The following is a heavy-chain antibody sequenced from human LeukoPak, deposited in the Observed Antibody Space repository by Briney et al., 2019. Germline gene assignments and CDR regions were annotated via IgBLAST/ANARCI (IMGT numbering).Heavy chain of an antibody. CDR2: ISGSGSST. J-gene: IGHJ4*02. V-gene: IGHV3-23*01. D-gene: IGHD3-22*01. Sequence: GGSLRLSCAASGFTFSSYEMNWVRQAPGKGLEWVSAISGSGSSTYYADSVKGRFTISRDNSKNTLYLQMNSLRAEDTAVYYCAKDRYYYDSSIGLYYFDYWGQGTLVTVSS. CDR1: GFTFSSYE. CDR3: AKDRYYYDSSIGLYYFDY.